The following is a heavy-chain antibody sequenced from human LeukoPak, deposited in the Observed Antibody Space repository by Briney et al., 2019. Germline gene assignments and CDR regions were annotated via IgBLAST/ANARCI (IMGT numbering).Heavy chain of an antibody. Sequence: GGSLRLSCAASGFTFSSYAMSWVRQAPGKGLEWVSTIGGRGGSTYYADSVKGRFTISRDNSKNTLYLQMNSLRAEDTAVYYCAKQGRDWLRDYYYYMDVWGKGTTVTFSS. D-gene: IGHD3-9*01. CDR3: AKQGRDWLRDYYYYMDV. V-gene: IGHV3-23*01. J-gene: IGHJ6*03. CDR2: IGGRGGST. CDR1: GFTFSSYA.